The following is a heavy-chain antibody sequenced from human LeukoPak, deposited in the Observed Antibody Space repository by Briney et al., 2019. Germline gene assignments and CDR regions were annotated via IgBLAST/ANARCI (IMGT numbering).Heavy chain of an antibody. CDR1: GFTFSSYA. J-gene: IGHJ4*02. Sequence: GGSLRLSWAASGFTFSSYAMSWVRQAPGKGLEWVSAISGSGGSTYYADSVKGRFTISRDNSKNTLYLQMNSLRAEDTAVYYCAKSLFVVVPAAMFDFDYWGQGTLVTVSS. CDR2: ISGSGGST. D-gene: IGHD2-2*01. V-gene: IGHV3-23*01. CDR3: AKSLFVVVPAAMFDFDY.